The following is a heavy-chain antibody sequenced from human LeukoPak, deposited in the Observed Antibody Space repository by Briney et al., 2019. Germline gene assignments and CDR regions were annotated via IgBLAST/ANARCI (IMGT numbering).Heavy chain of an antibody. Sequence: GGSLRLSCAASGFTFSSYAMSWVRQAPGKGLEWVSAISGSGGSTYYADSVKGRFTISRDNSKNTLYLQMNSLRAEDTAVYYCAKDIMYYYDSSGYFGYWGQGTLDTVSS. CDR3: AKDIMYYYDSSGYFGY. CDR2: ISGSGGST. V-gene: IGHV3-23*01. CDR1: GFTFSSYA. D-gene: IGHD3-22*01. J-gene: IGHJ4*02.